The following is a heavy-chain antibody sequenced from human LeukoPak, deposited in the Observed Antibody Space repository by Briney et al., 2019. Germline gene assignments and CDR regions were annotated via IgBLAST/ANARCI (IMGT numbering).Heavy chain of an antibody. Sequence: PSGTLSLTCAVSGGSVSGVGWWWTWVRQPPGKGLEWIGEVSHSGTANYNPSLRSRVSISVDKSKNQFSLQLNPVTAADTAMYYCTVSSGWWRLDFWGQGTLVTVSS. J-gene: IGHJ4*02. CDR3: TVSSGWWRLDF. V-gene: IGHV4-4*02. CDR2: VSHSGTA. D-gene: IGHD6-19*01. CDR1: GGSVSGVGWW.